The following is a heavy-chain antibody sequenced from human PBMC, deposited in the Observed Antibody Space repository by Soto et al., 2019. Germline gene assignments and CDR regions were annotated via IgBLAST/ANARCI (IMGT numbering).Heavy chain of an antibody. J-gene: IGHJ4*02. CDR1: GDSISSRYHY. D-gene: IGHD2-15*01. V-gene: IGHV4-30-4*01. CDR3: ARGPAADKVDY. Sequence: QVQLQESGPGLVKPSQTLSLTCTVSGDSISSRYHYWSWIRQPPGKGLEWIGHIYDSGSTYNNPSLKSQVTISVDTSKNQFSLKLSSVTAADTAVYYCARGPAADKVDYWGQGILVTVSS. CDR2: IYDSGST.